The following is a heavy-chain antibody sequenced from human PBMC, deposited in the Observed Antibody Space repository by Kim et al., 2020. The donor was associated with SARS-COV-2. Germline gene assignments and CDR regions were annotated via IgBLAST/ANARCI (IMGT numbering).Heavy chain of an antibody. CDR1: GFTFSSYW. V-gene: IGHV3-7*01. J-gene: IGHJ4*02. CDR2: IKQDGSEK. Sequence: GGSLRLSCAASGFTFSSYWMSWVRQAPGKGLEWVANIKQDGSEKYYVDSVKGRFTISRDNAKNSLYLQMNSLRAEDTAVYYCARDSFINYDSSGYGGFDYWGQGTLVTVSS. CDR3: ARDSFINYDSSGYGGFDY. D-gene: IGHD3-22*01.